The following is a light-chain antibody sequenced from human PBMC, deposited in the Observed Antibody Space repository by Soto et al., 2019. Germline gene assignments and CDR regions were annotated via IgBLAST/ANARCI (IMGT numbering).Light chain of an antibody. CDR2: DVN. CDR3: GSYTTSGPVV. V-gene: IGLV2-14*03. CDR1: SSDVGAYNY. J-gene: IGLJ2*01. Sequence: QSALTQPASVSGSPGQSIAISCIGTSSDVGAYNYVSWYQQHPGKAPKLVIYDVNNRPSGVSNRFSGSKSGNTASLTISGLQAEDEADYYCGSYTTSGPVVFGGGTKLTVL.